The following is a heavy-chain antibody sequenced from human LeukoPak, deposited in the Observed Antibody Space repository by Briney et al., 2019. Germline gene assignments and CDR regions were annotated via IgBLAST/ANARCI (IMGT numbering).Heavy chain of an antibody. J-gene: IGHJ2*01. CDR3: VREREGYFDL. Sequence: SETLSLTCAVYVGSFSGYYGSWIRQPPGKGLEWIGEINHSGSTNYNPSLKSRVAISVDTSKNQFSLKLSAVTAADTAVYYCVREREGYFDLWGRGTLVTVSS. CDR2: INHSGST. CDR1: VGSFSGYY. V-gene: IGHV4-34*01.